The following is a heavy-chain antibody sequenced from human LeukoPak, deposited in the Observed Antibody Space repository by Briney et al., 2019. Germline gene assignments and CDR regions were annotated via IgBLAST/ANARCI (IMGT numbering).Heavy chain of an antibody. Sequence: ASVKVSCKASGGTFSSYAISWVRQAPGHGLEWMGGIIPIFGTANYAQKFQGRVTITADKSTSTAYMELSSLRSEDTAVYYCASSSQYYYGSGSAIFDYWGQGTLVTVSS. CDR3: ASSSQYYYGSGSAIFDY. CDR2: IIPIFGTA. V-gene: IGHV1-69*06. D-gene: IGHD3-10*01. J-gene: IGHJ4*02. CDR1: GGTFSSYA.